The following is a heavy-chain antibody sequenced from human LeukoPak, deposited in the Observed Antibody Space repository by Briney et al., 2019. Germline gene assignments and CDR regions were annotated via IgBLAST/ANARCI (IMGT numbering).Heavy chain of an antibody. CDR3: ARDLVTLGQL. J-gene: IGHJ4*02. V-gene: IGHV3-21*01. CDR1: GFTFSSYS. D-gene: IGHD4-23*01. Sequence: GGSLRLSCTASGFTFSSYSLNWVRQAPGKGLEWVSSVSTGSNYIYYADSVKGRFTISRDNDKNSLYLQMNSLRVEDTAVYYCARDLVTLGQLWGQGTLVTVSS. CDR2: VSTGSNYI.